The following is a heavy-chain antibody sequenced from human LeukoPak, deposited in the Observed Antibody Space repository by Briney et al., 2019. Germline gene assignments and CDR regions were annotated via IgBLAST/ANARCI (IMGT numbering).Heavy chain of an antibody. CDR2: IYYSGST. D-gene: IGHD3-9*01. CDR1: GGSISSYY. CDR3: ARTSRTILDWFDP. Sequence: SETLSLTCTVSGGSISSYYWSWIRQPPGKGLEWIGYIYYSGSTNYNPSLKSRATISVDTSKNQFSLKLSSVTAADTAVYYCARTSRTILDWFDPWGQGTLVTVSS. J-gene: IGHJ5*02. V-gene: IGHV4-59*01.